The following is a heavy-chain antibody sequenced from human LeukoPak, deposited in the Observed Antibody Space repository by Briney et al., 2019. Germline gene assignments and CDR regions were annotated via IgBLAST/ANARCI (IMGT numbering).Heavy chain of an antibody. J-gene: IGHJ4*02. Sequence: SETLSLTCTVSGASISSHYWSWIRQPPGKGLEWIGYIYYSGSTNSNPSLKSRVTISVDTSMNQFSLKLSSVTAADTAGDYSARGAGRGYSYGPYDYWGQGTLVTASS. V-gene: IGHV4-59*11. D-gene: IGHD5-18*01. CDR3: ARGAGRGYSYGPYDY. CDR2: IYYSGST. CDR1: GASISSHY.